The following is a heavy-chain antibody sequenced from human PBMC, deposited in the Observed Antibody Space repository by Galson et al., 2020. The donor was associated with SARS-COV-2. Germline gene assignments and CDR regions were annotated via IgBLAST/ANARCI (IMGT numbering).Heavy chain of an antibody. CDR3: ARGTRDITMIVVVMTSVSCYIDH. V-gene: IGHV4-34*01. CDR1: GGSFSDYY. D-gene: IGHD3-22*01. Sequence: SQASETLSLTCAVYGGSFSDYYWSWIRQSPGRGLEWIGEITHSGSTSYNPSLKSRVTISVDTSKNQFSLKMRSVTAADTAVYYCARGTRDITMIVVVMTSVSCYIDHWCQGTLVTVAS. J-gene: IGHJ4*03. CDR2: ITHSGST.